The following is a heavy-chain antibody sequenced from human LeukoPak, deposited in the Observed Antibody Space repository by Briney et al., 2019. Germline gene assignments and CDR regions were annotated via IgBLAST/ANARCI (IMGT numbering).Heavy chain of an antibody. CDR3: ARGSGGGYYYCDP. Sequence: GGSLRLSCAASGFTFNDYGMNWVRQSPGKGLEWVAGIHWNSDKTDYGDSVMGRFIISRDNAKDSLYLQMNSLTAEDRALYYCARGSGGGYYYCDPWGQRPLVSVS. V-gene: IGHV3-20*04. J-gene: IGHJ5*02. CDR2: IHWNSDKT. D-gene: IGHD3-22*01. CDR1: GFTFNDYG.